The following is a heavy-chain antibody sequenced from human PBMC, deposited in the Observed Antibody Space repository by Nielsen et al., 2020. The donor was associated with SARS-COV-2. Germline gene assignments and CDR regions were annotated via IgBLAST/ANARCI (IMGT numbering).Heavy chain of an antibody. Sequence: SVKVSCQASGGTFSSYAISWVRQAPGQGLEWMGGIIPIFGTANYAQKFQGRVTITADESTSTAYMELSSLISEDTAVYYCARKVGDYYGSLYYFDYWGQGTLVTVSS. CDR1: GGTFSSYA. CDR2: IIPIFGTA. J-gene: IGHJ4*02. D-gene: IGHD3-10*01. V-gene: IGHV1-69*13. CDR3: ARKVGDYYGSLYYFDY.